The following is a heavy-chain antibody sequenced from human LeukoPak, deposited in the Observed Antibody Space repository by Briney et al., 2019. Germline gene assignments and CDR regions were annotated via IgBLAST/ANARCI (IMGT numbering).Heavy chain of an antibody. V-gene: IGHV1-69*04. CDR3: AREAKYSSGPTFDY. CDR2: IIPILGIA. D-gene: IGHD5-18*01. Sequence: GSSVKVSCKASGGTFSSYTISWVRQAPGQGLEWMGRIIPILGIANYAQKFQGRVTITADKSTSTAYMELSSLRSEDTAVYYCAREAKYSSGPTFDYWGQGTLVTVSS. J-gene: IGHJ4*02. CDR1: GGTFSSYT.